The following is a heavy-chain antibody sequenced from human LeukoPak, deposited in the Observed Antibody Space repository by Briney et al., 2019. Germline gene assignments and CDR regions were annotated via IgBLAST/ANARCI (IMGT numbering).Heavy chain of an antibody. D-gene: IGHD1-26*01. CDR2: IYPGDSDT. Sequence: GASLQISGEGSGCSFTSYWIGWGRQLPGKGLEWMGIIYPGDSDTRYSPSFQGQVTISANKSISTTYLQWSSLKASDTAMYYCARLFVVGATGAFDIWGQGTMVTVSS. V-gene: IGHV5-51*01. CDR3: ARLFVVGATGAFDI. CDR1: GCSFTSYW. J-gene: IGHJ3*02.